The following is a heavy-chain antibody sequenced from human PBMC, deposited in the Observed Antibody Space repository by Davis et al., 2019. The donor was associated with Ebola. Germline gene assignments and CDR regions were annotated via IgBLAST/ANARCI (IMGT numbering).Heavy chain of an antibody. Sequence: ASVKVSCKASGYTFTDYYLHWVRQAPGQGLEWMGRINTNNGGTNNAQKFQGRVTMTTDTSISTAYMELSSLTYDDTAVYYCARPILPPVTHCGADSWGQGTLVTVSS. CDR2: INTNNGGT. CDR3: ARPILPPVTHCGADS. V-gene: IGHV1-2*06. J-gene: IGHJ5*01. D-gene: IGHD5-18*01. CDR1: GYTFTDYY.